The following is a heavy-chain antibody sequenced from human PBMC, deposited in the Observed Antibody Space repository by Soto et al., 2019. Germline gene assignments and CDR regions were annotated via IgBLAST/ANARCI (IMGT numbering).Heavy chain of an antibody. J-gene: IGHJ5*02. V-gene: IGHV1-69*06. CDR2: IVPKFGTS. CDR3: AREMASGYSRTWVDP. D-gene: IGHD2-15*01. CDR1: GGIGSNYA. Sequence: QEHLVQSGAEVKKPGSSVKVSCRASGGIGSNYAISWVRQAPGQGLEWMGGIVPKFGTSNYAQRFKGRVTISVDKSTNSVYMELSSLRSQDTAIYYCAREMASGYSRTWVDPWGQGIRVTVSS.